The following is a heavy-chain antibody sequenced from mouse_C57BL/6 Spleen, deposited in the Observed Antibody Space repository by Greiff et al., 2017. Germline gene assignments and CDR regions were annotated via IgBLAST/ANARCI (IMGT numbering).Heavy chain of an antibody. CDR2: ISSGGSYT. Sequence: EVQRVESGGDLVKPGGSLKLSCAASGFTFSSYGMSWVRQTPDKRLEWVATISSGGSYTYYPDSVKGRYTISRDNAKNTLYLQRSSLKAEDTAMYYCARTGGNYFDDWGQGTTLTVSS. D-gene: IGHD2-14*01. CDR3: ARTGGNYFDD. V-gene: IGHV5-6*01. CDR1: GFTFSSYG. J-gene: IGHJ2*01.